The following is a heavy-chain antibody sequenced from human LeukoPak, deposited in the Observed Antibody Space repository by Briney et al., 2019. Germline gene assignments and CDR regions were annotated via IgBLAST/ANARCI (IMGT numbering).Heavy chain of an antibody. CDR2: ISGSGATA. J-gene: IGHJ4*02. D-gene: IGHD5-24*01. CDR3: AKDRAGYNVKGSDS. Sequence: GGSLRLSCAASGFTFSSYTMSWVRQAPGKGLEWISSISGSGATANYADSVRGRFIISRDNSANRLDLQMNSLRVEDAAVYYCAKDRAGYNVKGSDSWGQGTLVTVSS. CDR1: GFTFSSYT. V-gene: IGHV3-23*01.